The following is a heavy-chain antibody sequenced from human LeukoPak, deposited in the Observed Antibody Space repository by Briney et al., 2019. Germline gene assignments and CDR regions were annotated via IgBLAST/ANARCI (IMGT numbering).Heavy chain of an antibody. D-gene: IGHD3-22*01. CDR2: ISFDGSDK. CDR1: GFTFSDYG. Sequence: GGSLRLSCVASGFTFSDYGIHWVRQAPGKGLEWVAVISFDGSDKYYADSMRGRFTISRDNSRNTLYLQMNSLRAEDTAVYYCAKDFGYDNSGYYSSWGQGTLVTVSS. CDR3: AKDFGYDNSGYYSS. V-gene: IGHV3-30*18. J-gene: IGHJ5*02.